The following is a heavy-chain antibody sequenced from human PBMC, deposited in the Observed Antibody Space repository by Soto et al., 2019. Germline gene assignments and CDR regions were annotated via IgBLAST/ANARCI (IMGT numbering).Heavy chain of an antibody. CDR2: ISAYNGNT. D-gene: IGHD3-10*01. CDR1: GYTFTSYG. Sequence: ASVKVSCKASGYTFTSYGISWVRQAPGQGLEWMGWISAYNGNTNYAQKLQGRVTMTTDTSTSTAYMELRSLRSDDTAVYYCARAPLPDYYGSGSYVDSWGQGTLVTVSS. CDR3: ARAPLPDYYGSGSYVDS. V-gene: IGHV1-18*01. J-gene: IGHJ4*02.